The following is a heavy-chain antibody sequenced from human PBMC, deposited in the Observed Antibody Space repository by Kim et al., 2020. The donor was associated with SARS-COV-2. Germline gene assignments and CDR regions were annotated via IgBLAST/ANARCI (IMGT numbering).Heavy chain of an antibody. CDR1: GGSFSGYY. Sequence: SETLSLTCAVYGGSFSGYYWTWIRQPPGKGLQWIAEINHIGSTKYNPSLKSRVTISVDTSKNQFSLRLKSVTAADTAVYFFVRAPGWNDIPYFDSWGQG. J-gene: IGHJ4*02. V-gene: IGHV4-34*01. CDR2: INHIGST. D-gene: IGHD1-1*01. CDR3: VRAPGWNDIPYFDS.